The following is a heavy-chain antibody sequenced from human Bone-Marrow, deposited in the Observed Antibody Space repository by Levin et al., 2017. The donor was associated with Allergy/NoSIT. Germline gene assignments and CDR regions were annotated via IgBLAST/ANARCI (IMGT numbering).Heavy chain of an antibody. CDR2: IHSGGRK. J-gene: IGHJ4*02. CDR1: GFTISTNY. D-gene: IGHD5-12*01. CDR3: ARDDVVATNH. V-gene: IGHV3-66*01. Sequence: GESLKISCAASGFTISTNYMSWVRQAPGKGLEWVSIIHSGGRKNYADSVKGRFTISRDNYKNTLYLQMNSLRGEDTAIYYCARDDVVATNHWGQGTLVIVSS.